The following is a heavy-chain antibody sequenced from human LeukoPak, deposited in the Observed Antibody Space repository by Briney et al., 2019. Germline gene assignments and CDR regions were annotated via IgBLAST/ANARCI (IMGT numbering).Heavy chain of an antibody. D-gene: IGHD3-9*01. CDR2: TKQDGGEK. J-gene: IGHJ6*02. CDR3: ARAVYYDILTGYSYSGMDV. CDR1: GFTFSSYW. V-gene: IGHV3-7*04. Sequence: GGSLRLSCAASGFTFSSYWMSWVRQAPGKGLEWVANTKQDGGEKYYVDSVKGRFTISRDNAKNSLYLQMNSLRAEDTAVYYCARAVYYDILTGYSYSGMDVWGQGTTVTVSS.